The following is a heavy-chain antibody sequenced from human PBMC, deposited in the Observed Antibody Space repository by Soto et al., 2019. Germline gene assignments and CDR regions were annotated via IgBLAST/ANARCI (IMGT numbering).Heavy chain of an antibody. CDR3: AASGGTGYHDFDY. CDR2: IVVGSGNT. J-gene: IGHJ4*02. D-gene: IGHD3-9*01. CDR1: GFTFTSSA. V-gene: IGHV1-58*01. Sequence: SVKVSCKASGFTFTSSAVQWVRQARGQRLEWIGWIVVGSGNTNYAQKFQERVTITRDMSTSTAYMELSSLRSEDTAVYYCAASGGTGYHDFDYWGQGTLVTVSS.